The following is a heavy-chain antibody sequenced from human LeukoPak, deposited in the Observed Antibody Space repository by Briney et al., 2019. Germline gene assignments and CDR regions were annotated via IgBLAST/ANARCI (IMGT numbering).Heavy chain of an antibody. CDR3: ARGKVGATHYYGMDV. CDR1: GFTFSSYS. Sequence: GGSLRLSCAASGFTFSSYSMNWVRQAPGKGLEWVSSISPPSTYIYYADSVKGRFTISRDNAKNSLYLQMNSLRAEDTAVYYCARGKVGATHYYGMDVWGQGTTVTVSS. CDR2: ISPPSTYI. J-gene: IGHJ6*02. V-gene: IGHV3-21*01. D-gene: IGHD1-26*01.